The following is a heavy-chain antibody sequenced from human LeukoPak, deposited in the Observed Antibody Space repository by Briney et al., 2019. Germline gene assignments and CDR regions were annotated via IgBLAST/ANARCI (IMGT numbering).Heavy chain of an antibody. CDR1: GFTFSSYG. D-gene: IGHD6-13*01. V-gene: IGHV3-33*01. J-gene: IGHJ3*02. Sequence: GGSLRLSCAASGFTFSSYGMHWVRQAPGKGLEWVAVIWYDGSNKYYADSVKGRFTISRDNSKNTLYLQMNSLRAEDTAVYYCARERIAAAGTVTYAFDIWGQGTMVTVPS. CDR3: ARERIAAAGTVTYAFDI. CDR2: IWYDGSNK.